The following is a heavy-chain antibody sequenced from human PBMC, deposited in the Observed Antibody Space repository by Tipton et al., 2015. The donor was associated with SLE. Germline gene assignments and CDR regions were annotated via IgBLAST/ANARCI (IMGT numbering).Heavy chain of an antibody. Sequence: TLSLTCTVSGGSISSGGYYWSWIRQSPGKGLEWIGYIYHSGSTYYNPSLKSRVTISVDRSKNQFSLKLTSVTAADTAVYYCASRRGSWVDYWGQGTLVTVSS. J-gene: IGHJ4*02. CDR2: IYHSGST. CDR3: ASRRGSWVDY. CDR1: GGSISSGGYY. V-gene: IGHV4-30-2*06. D-gene: IGHD1-26*01.